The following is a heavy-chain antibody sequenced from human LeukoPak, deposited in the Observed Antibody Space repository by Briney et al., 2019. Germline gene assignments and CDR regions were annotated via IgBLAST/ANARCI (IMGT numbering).Heavy chain of an antibody. V-gene: IGHV3-48*01. CDR1: GFTFSTYG. CDR2: ISSSSSNI. J-gene: IGHJ4*02. Sequence: GGSLRLSCAASGFTFSTYGMSWVRQAPGKGLEWVSYISSSSSNIYYADSVRGRFTVSRDNAKKSLYLQMNSLRAEDTAVYYCARDLQVWAYYFDYWGQGTLVTVS. D-gene: IGHD3-16*01. CDR3: ARDLQVWAYYFDY.